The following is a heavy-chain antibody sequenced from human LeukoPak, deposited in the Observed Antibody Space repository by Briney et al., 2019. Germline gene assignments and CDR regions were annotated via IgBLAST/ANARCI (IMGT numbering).Heavy chain of an antibody. Sequence: GGSLRLSCAASGFTFDDYAMHWVRQAPGKGLEWVSGISWNSGNIGYADSAKGRFTISRDNAKNSLYLQMNSLRAEDTALYYCAKDKGSAAGTYGMDVWGQGTTVTVSS. J-gene: IGHJ6*02. CDR3: AKDKGSAAGTYGMDV. CDR2: ISWNSGNI. CDR1: GFTFDDYA. V-gene: IGHV3-9*01. D-gene: IGHD6-13*01.